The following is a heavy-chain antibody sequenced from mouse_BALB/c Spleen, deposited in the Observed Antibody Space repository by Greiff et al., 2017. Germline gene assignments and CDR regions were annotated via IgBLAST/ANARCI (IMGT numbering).Heavy chain of an antibody. J-gene: IGHJ2*01. CDR3: ARSYGSSYDYFDY. V-gene: IGHV14-3*02. D-gene: IGHD1-1*01. Sequence: EVQVVESGAELVKPGASVKLSCTASGFNIKDTYMHWVKQRPEQGLEWIGRIDPANGNTKYDPKFQGMATITADTSSNTAYLQLSSLTSEDTAVYYCARSYGSSYDYFDYWGQGTTLTVSS. CDR2: IDPANGNT. CDR1: GFNIKDTY.